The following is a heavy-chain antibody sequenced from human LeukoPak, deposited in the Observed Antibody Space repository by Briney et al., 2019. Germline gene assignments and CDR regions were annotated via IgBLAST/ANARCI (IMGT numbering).Heavy chain of an antibody. CDR1: EYSFTGYY. CDR3: ARDIWAGGATIEY. D-gene: IGHD1-26*01. Sequence: ASVKVPCKASEYSFTGYYLHWVRQAPGQGLEWMGWINPNSGGTDFAQKFQGRVTMTRDTSITTAYMELSSLRSDDTAIYYCARDIWAGGATIEYWGQGTLVTVSS. J-gene: IGHJ4*02. CDR2: INPNSGGT. V-gene: IGHV1-2*02.